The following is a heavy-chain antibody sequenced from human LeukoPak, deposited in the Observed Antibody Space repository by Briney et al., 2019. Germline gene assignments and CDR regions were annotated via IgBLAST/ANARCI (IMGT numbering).Heavy chain of an antibody. CDR3: ARDLRKGYYFDY. CDR2: IWFDGTNK. CDR1: GFTFSTYG. V-gene: IGHV3-33*01. J-gene: IGHJ4*02. Sequence: GGSLRLSCAASGFTFSTYGMHWVRQASGKGLEWVAVIWFDGTNKYSADSVKGRFTISRDNSKNTLYLQMSSLRTEDTAVYYCARDLRKGYYFDYWGQGTLVTVSS.